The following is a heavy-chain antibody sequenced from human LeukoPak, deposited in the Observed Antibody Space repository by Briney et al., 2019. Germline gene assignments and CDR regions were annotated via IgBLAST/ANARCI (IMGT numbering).Heavy chain of an antibody. J-gene: IGHJ4*02. V-gene: IGHV3-23*01. Sequence: GGSLRLSCAASGFTFSSNSMTWVRQTPGKGLEWVSGISGSGDSTFYADSVKGWFTISRDNSRNTLYLQMSSLRPEDTAVYYCTKWSGFGDDWGQGTLVTVSS. D-gene: IGHD3-10*01. CDR2: ISGSGDST. CDR1: GFTFSSNS. CDR3: TKWSGFGDD.